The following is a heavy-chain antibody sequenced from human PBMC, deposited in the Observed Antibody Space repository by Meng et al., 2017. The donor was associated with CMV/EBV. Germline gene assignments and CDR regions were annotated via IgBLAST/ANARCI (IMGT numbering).Heavy chain of an antibody. J-gene: IGHJ4*02. V-gene: IGHV3-9*01. Sequence: SLKISCAASGFTFDDYAMHWVRQAPGKGLEWVSGISWNSGSIGYADSVKGRFTISRDNAKNSLYLQMNSLKTEDTAVYYCTTVYRYYDFWSGIDYWGQGTLVTVSS. D-gene: IGHD3-3*01. CDR2: ISWNSGSI. CDR3: TTVYRYYDFWSGIDY. CDR1: GFTFDDYA.